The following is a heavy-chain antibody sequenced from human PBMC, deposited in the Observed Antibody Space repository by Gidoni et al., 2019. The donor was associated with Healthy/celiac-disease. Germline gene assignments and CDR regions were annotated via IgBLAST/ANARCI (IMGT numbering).Heavy chain of an antibody. D-gene: IGHD2-15*01. Sequence: EVQLVESGGGLVQPGGSLRLSCAPSGFTFSSYRMNWVRQAPGKGLEWVSYISSSSSTIYYADSVKGRLTISRDNDKNSLYLQMNSLRDEDTAVYYCARDSRYCSGGSCLQGYWGQGTLVTVSS. CDR2: ISSSSSTI. CDR3: ARDSRYCSGGSCLQGY. J-gene: IGHJ4*02. V-gene: IGHV3-48*02. CDR1: GFTFSSYR.